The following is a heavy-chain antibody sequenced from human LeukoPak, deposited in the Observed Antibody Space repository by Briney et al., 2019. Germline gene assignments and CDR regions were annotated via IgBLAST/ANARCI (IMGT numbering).Heavy chain of an antibody. CDR1: GFTLSSYA. CDR2: ISGDGGTT. Sequence: GGSLRLSCAASGFTLSSYAIHWVRQAPGKGLEHVSAISGDGGTTSYAQSLKGKCTISRDNSKKMAYLQLGGLRTENTAVYYCARGDTSLGGAFDIWGQGTMVTVSP. V-gene: IGHV3-64*01. J-gene: IGHJ3*02. D-gene: IGHD3-16*01. CDR3: ARGDTSLGGAFDI.